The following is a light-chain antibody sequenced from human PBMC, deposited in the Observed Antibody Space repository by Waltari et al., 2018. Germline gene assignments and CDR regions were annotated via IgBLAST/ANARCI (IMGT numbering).Light chain of an antibody. Sequence: QSALTQPASVSGSPVQSITISCTGISSDVGTYQFVSWYQQHPGKAPKLMIYEINQRPAGISNRFSGSKFGNTAVLTISGLQTEDEADYYCCSYVTGDTWVFGGGTRVAVL. CDR2: EIN. CDR1: SSDVGTYQF. V-gene: IGLV2-23*02. J-gene: IGLJ3*02. CDR3: CSYVTGDTWV.